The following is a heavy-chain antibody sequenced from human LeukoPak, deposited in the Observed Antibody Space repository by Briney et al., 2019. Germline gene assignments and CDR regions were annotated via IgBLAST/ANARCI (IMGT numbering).Heavy chain of an antibody. CDR3: ARGRSGWRRGFDY. D-gene: IGHD6-19*01. CDR2: INHSGST. CDR1: GGSISSGDYY. J-gene: IGHJ4*02. Sequence: PSQTLSLTCTVSGGSISSGDYYWSWIRQPPGKGLEWTGEINHSGSTNYNPSLKSRVTISVDTSKNQFSLKLSSVTAADTAVYYCARGRSGWRRGFDYWGQGTLVTVSS. V-gene: IGHV4-30-4*01.